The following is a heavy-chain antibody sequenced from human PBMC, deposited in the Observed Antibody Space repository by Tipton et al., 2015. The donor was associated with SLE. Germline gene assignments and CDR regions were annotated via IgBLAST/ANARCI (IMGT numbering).Heavy chain of an antibody. Sequence: SLRLSCAASGFTFSSYSMNWVRQAPGKGLEWVAVISYDGSNKYYADSVKGRFTISRDNSKNTLYLQMNSLRAEDTAVYYCARRIGSYYGMDVWGQGTTVTVSS. J-gene: IGHJ6*02. CDR1: GFTFSSYS. CDR3: ARRIGSYYGMDV. CDR2: ISYDGSNK. V-gene: IGHV3-30*03. D-gene: IGHD1-26*01.